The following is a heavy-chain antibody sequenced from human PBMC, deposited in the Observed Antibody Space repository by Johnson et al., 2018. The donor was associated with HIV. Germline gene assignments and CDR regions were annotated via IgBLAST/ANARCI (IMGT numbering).Heavy chain of an antibody. Sequence: VQLVESGGGLVKPGGSLRLSCAASGFTFSDDYMSWVRQAPGKGLEWVSAISGSGGSTYYADSVKGRFTISRDNSKNTLYLQMNSLRAEDTAVYYCAKDCVGVWWSRAFDIWGQGTMVTVSS. D-gene: IGHD2-21*01. J-gene: IGHJ3*02. CDR1: GFTFSDDY. CDR3: AKDCVGVWWSRAFDI. CDR2: ISGSGGST. V-gene: IGHV3-23*04.